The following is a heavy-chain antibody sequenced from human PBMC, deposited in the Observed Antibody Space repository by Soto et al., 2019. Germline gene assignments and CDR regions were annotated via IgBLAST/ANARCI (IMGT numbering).Heavy chain of an antibody. V-gene: IGHV4-39*01. CDR2: IYYSGST. D-gene: IGHD3-3*01. J-gene: IGHJ6*02. CDR1: GGSISSSSYY. CDR3: ARLRFYSKYYDFWSGYFTGVEKTYYYYGMDV. Sequence: PSETLSLTCTVSGGSISSSSYYWGWIRQPPGKGLEWIGSIYYSGSTYYNPSLKSRVTISVDTSKNQFSLKLSSVTAADTAVYYCARLRFYSKYYDFWSGYFTGVEKTYYYYGMDVWGQGTTVTVSS.